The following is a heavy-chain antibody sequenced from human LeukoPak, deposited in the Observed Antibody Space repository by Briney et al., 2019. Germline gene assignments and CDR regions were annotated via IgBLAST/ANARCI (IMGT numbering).Heavy chain of an antibody. CDR2: FSTRSSTI. CDR1: GFTFSSYS. D-gene: IGHD3-10*01. CDR3: AKEQTSSGYFDY. V-gene: IGHV3-48*01. J-gene: IGHJ4*02. Sequence: PGGSLRLSCAASGFTFSSYSMNWVRQAPGKGLEWVSYFSTRSSTISYADSVKGRFAISRDNAKNSLYLLMNSLSAEDTALYYCAKEQTSSGYFDYWGQGTLVTVSS.